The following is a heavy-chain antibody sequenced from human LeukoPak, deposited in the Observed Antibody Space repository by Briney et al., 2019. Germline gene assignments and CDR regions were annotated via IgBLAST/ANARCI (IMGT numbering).Heavy chain of an antibody. J-gene: IGHJ4*02. CDR2: ISANGVRT. V-gene: IGHV3-23*01. D-gene: IGHD4-17*01. Sequence: GGSLRLSCAASGFTFNTYAMSWVRQAPGKGLEWVSLISANGVRTFYADSVKGRFVISRDNSKNTLYLQMDSLRAEDTAVYYCAKFLMTAVTTGFGSWGQGTLVTVSS. CDR3: AKFLMTAVTTGFGS. CDR1: GFTFNTYA.